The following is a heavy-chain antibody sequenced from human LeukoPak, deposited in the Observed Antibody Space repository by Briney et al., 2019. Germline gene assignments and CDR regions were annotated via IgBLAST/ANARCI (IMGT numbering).Heavy chain of an antibody. CDR2: IIPIFGTA. V-gene: IGHV1-69*06. Sequence: GSSVKVSCKASGGTFSSYAISWVRQAPGQGLEWMGGIIPIFGTANYAQKPQGRVTITADKSTSTAYMELSSLRSEDTAVYYCARASVDTLNTIDYWGQGTLVTASS. J-gene: IGHJ4*02. CDR1: GGTFSSYA. CDR3: ARASVDTLNTIDY. D-gene: IGHD5-18*01.